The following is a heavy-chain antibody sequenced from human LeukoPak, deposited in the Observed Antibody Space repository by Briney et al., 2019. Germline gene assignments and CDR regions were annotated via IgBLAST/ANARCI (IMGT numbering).Heavy chain of an antibody. D-gene: IGHD6-13*01. CDR2: ISAYNGNT. V-gene: IGHV1-18*01. J-gene: IGHJ6*02. CDR3: AKGIATIYYYGMDV. Sequence: ASVKVSCTASGYTFTSYGISWVRPAPGQGLEWMGWISAYNGNTNYAQKLQGRVTMTTDTSTSTAYMELRSLRSDDTAVYYCAKGIATIYYYGMDVWGQGTTVTVSS. CDR1: GYTFTSYG.